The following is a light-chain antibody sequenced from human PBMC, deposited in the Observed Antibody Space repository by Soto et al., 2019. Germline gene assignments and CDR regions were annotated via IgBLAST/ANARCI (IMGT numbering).Light chain of an antibody. Sequence: DIQMTQSPSSLSASVGYRVTITCQASQDISNYLNWYQQKPGKAPKLLIYDASNLETGVPSRFSGSGSWTDFTFTISILQPEDIAKYYCKKYDNLFTFGPGTKVDIK. CDR2: DAS. CDR3: KKYDNLFT. CDR1: QDISNY. J-gene: IGKJ3*01. V-gene: IGKV1-33*01.